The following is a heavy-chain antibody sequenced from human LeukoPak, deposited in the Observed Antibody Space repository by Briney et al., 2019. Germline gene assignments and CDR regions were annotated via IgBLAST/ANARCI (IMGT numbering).Heavy chain of an antibody. V-gene: IGHV4-34*01. Sequence: SETLSLTCAVYGGSFSDYYWSWIRQPPGKGLEWIGEINDSGSTYYNPSLKSRVTISVDTSKNQFSLKLSSVTAADTAVYYCARWGTTAPSWFDPWGQGTLVTVSS. CDR1: GGSFSDYY. D-gene: IGHD3-16*01. CDR2: INDSGST. J-gene: IGHJ5*02. CDR3: ARWGTTAPSWFDP.